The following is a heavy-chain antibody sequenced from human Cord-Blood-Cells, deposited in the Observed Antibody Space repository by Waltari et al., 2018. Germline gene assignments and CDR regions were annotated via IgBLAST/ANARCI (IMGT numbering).Heavy chain of an antibody. CDR3: ARLPYREEALDI. J-gene: IGHJ3*02. CDR2: INHSGST. CDR1: GGSFSGYY. D-gene: IGHD4-4*01. V-gene: IGHV4-34*01. Sequence: QVQLQQWGAGLLKPSETLSLTCAVYGGSFSGYYWSWIRQPPGKGLEGIGEINHSGSTNYNPALKSRGAISGDTSKNQFSLKVSSVTAADTAVYYCARLPYREEALDIWGQGTMVTVSS.